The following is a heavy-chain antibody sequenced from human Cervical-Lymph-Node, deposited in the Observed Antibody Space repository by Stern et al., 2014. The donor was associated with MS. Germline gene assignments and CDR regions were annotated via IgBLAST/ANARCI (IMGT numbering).Heavy chain of an antibody. D-gene: IGHD2-21*01. V-gene: IGHV1-69*06. CDR1: GGSLSSNP. CDR3: ARDGILQTVDAFDL. J-gene: IGHJ3*01. CDR2: IIPIFDSP. Sequence: QVQLVQSGAEVKSPGSSVKISCKASGGSLSSNPVSWVRQAPGQGLEWMGGIIPIFDSPNYSQKFGGRLTIIADKSTSTTYMELSSLRSEDTAICYCARDGILQTVDAFDLWGQGTMVTVSS.